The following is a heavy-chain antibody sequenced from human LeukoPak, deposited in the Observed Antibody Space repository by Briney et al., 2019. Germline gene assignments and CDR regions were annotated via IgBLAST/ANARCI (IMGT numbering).Heavy chain of an antibody. D-gene: IGHD3-22*01. J-gene: IGHJ4*02. V-gene: IGHV3-23*01. CDR3: AKARMNYYDSSGSNGADY. CDR2: ISASVGST. Sequence: GGSLRLSCAASGFTFSSYVMSWVRQAPGKGLEWVSSISASVGSTYYADSVKGRFTISRDNSKNTLYLQMNSLRAEDTAVYYCAKARMNYYDSSGSNGADYWGQGTLVTVSS. CDR1: GFTFSSYV.